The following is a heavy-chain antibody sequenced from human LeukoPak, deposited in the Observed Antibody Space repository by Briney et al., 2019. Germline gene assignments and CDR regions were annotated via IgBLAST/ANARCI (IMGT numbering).Heavy chain of an antibody. CDR2: IRADGGRT. J-gene: IGHJ6*02. V-gene: IGHV3-43*02. D-gene: IGHD2/OR15-2a*01. CDR1: GFTFGDYA. Sequence: GGSLRLSCAASGFTFGDYAMRWVRQAPGKGLEWVSLIRADGGRTYYADSVNGRFTISRDNGKKSLYLQMNSLRTDDTALYYCATWAFYHGLDVWGQGSTVTVSS. CDR3: ATWAFYHGLDV.